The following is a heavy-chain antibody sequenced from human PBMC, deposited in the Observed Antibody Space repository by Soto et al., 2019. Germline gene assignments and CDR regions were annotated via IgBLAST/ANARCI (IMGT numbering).Heavy chain of an antibody. CDR3: ARVKEEQLVRRYYYYYMDV. V-gene: IGHV1-18*01. D-gene: IGHD6-13*01. Sequence: QVQLVQSGAEVKKPGASVKVSCKASGYTFTSYGISWVRQAPGQGLEWMGWISAYNGNTNNAQKLQGRVTMTTDTSTSTAYMELRSLRSDDTAVYYCARVKEEQLVRRYYYYYMDVWGKGTTVTVSS. J-gene: IGHJ6*03. CDR1: GYTFTSYG. CDR2: ISAYNGNT.